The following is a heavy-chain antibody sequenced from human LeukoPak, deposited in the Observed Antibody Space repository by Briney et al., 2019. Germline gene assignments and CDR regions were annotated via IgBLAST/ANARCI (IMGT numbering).Heavy chain of an antibody. V-gene: IGHV1-2*02. CDR3: AREALWFGELPDY. J-gene: IGHJ4*02. Sequence: GASVKVSCKASGYTFTGYYMHWVRQAPGQGLEWMGWINPNSGCTNYAQKFQGRVTMTRDTSISTAYMELSRLRSDDTAVYYCAREALWFGELPDYWGQGTLVTVSS. CDR2: INPNSGCT. D-gene: IGHD3-10*01. CDR1: GYTFTGYY.